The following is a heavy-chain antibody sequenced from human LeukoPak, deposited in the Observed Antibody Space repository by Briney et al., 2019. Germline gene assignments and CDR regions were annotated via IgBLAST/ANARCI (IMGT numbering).Heavy chain of an antibody. Sequence: PSETLSLTCSVSGGPISSYYWSWIRQPPGKGLEWIGYISYSGSTDYNPSLKGRITISKDMSRNQFSLKLSSVTAADTAVYLCARDRGDYYYGMDVWGQGTTVTVSS. CDR2: ISYSGST. J-gene: IGHJ6*02. D-gene: IGHD3-16*01. V-gene: IGHV4-59*01. CDR1: GGPISSYY. CDR3: ARDRGDYYYGMDV.